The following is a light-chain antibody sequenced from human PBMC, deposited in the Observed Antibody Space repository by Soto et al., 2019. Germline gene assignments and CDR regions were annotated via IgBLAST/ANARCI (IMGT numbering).Light chain of an antibody. CDR1: QDVRNY. V-gene: IGKV1-6*01. CDR3: LQDYGYPWT. J-gene: IGKJ1*01. Sequence: AIQTTQCPSALSASVGDRVTITCRASQDVRNYVGWYQQTPGKAPKLLIYGAYSLQSGVPSRFSGSGSGADFTLTISSLQPEDFATYFCLQDYGYPWTFGQGTKVDIK. CDR2: GAY.